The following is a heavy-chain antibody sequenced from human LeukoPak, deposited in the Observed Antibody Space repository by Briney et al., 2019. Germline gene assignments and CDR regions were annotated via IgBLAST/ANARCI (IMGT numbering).Heavy chain of an antibody. V-gene: IGHV4-34*01. J-gene: IGHJ4*02. D-gene: IGHD6-19*01. CDR1: GGTFSGYY. CDR2: INHSGNT. Sequence: ASETLSLTCAVYGGTFSGYYWSWIRQPPGKGLEWIGEINHSGNTNYNPSLKSRATISIDTSKNQFSLKLSSVTAADTAIYYCARPFLRFSSGWHFDYWGQGILVTVSS. CDR3: ARPFLRFSSGWHFDY.